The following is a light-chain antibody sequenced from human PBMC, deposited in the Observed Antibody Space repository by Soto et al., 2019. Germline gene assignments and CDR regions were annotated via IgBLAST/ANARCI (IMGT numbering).Light chain of an antibody. CDR2: RNN. CDR1: SSNIGSNY. CDR3: AAWDNSLSGPV. J-gene: IGLJ3*02. V-gene: IGLV1-47*01. Sequence: QSVLTQPPSASGTPGQRVTISCSGSSSNIGSNYVYWYQQLPGTAPKLLIDRNNQRPSGVPDRFSGSKSGTSASLVISGLRSEDDADYYCAAWDNSLSGPVFGGGTKLTVL.